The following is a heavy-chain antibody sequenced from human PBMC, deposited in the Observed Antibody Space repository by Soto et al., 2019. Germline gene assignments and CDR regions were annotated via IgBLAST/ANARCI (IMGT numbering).Heavy chain of an antibody. J-gene: IGHJ6*02. D-gene: IGHD3-3*01. CDR2: FDPEDGET. CDR1: GYTLTELS. Sequence: ASVKVSCKVSGYTLTELSMHWVRQAPGKGLEWMGGFDPEDGETIYAQKFQGRVTMTEDTSTDTAYMELSSLRSEVTAVYYCATDKGFWSGYYRGNYYYGMDVWGQGTTVTVSS. CDR3: ATDKGFWSGYYRGNYYYGMDV. V-gene: IGHV1-24*01.